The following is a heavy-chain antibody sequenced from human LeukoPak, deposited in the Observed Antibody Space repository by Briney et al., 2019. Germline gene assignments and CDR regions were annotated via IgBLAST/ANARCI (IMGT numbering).Heavy chain of an antibody. CDR3: ARDRRGRAWYFDL. CDR1: GFTFSSYS. V-gene: IGHV3-21*01. J-gene: IGHJ2*01. CDR2: ISSAGSYI. Sequence: GSLILSCAASGFTFSSYSINWVRQAPGKGLEWVSSISSAGSYIYYADSVKGRFTISRDNAKNSLYLQMNSLRAEDTAVYYCARDRRGRAWYFDLWGRGTLVTVSS. D-gene: IGHD6-13*01.